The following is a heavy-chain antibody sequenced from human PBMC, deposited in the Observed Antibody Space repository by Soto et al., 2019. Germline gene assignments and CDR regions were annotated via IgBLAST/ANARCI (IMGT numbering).Heavy chain of an antibody. J-gene: IGHJ6*03. CDR3: AREGRMVVPAAPIYYYYYMDV. CDR2: IYYSGST. D-gene: IGHD2-2*01. V-gene: IGHV4-31*03. CDR1: GGSISSGGYY. Sequence: SETLSLTCTVSGGSISSGGYYWSWIRQHPGKGLEWIGYIYYSGSTYYNPSLKSRVTISVDTSKNQFSLKLSSVTAADTAVYYCAREGRMVVPAAPIYYYYYMDVWGKGTTVTVS.